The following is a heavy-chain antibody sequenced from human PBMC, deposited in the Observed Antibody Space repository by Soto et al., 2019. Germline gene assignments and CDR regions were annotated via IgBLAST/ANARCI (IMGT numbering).Heavy chain of an antibody. CDR1: GFTLSDYY. CDR2: ISSSSSYI. Sequence: PGGSLRLSCAASGFTLSDYYMSWIRQAPGKGLEWVSYISSSSSYIYYADSVKGRFTISRDNAKNSLYLHMNRLIAEDTAVYYCARLRGDTAMGTRRDYYYYYGMDVWGQGTTVTVS. V-gene: IGHV3-11*06. CDR3: ARLRGDTAMGTRRDYYYYYGMDV. J-gene: IGHJ6*02. D-gene: IGHD5-18*01.